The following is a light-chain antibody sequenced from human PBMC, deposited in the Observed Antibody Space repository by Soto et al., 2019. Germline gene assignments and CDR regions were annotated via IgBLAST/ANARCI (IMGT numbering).Light chain of an antibody. V-gene: IGKV3-20*01. CDR2: GAS. J-gene: IGKJ3*01. Sequence: EIVLTQSPGTLSLSPGERATLSCRASQTVNSNYLAWYQQKPGQAPSLLIYGASSRATGIPDRFSGSGYGTDFTLTISALEPDDFAVYYCQQDGSSPFTFGPGTKVDIK. CDR3: QQDGSSPFT. CDR1: QTVNSNY.